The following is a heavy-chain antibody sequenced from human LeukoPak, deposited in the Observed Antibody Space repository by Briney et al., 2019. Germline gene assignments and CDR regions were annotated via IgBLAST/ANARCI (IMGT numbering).Heavy chain of an antibody. J-gene: IGHJ5*02. CDR2: ISSSSSYI. CDR3: ARAPKAVNNWFDP. Sequence: PGGSLRLSCAASGFTFGSYSMNWVRQAPGKGLEWVSSISSSSSYIYYADSVKGRFTISRDNAKNSLYLQMNSLRAEDTAVYYCARAPKAVNNWFDPWGQGTLVTVSS. CDR1: GFTFGSYS. V-gene: IGHV3-21*01. D-gene: IGHD3-22*01.